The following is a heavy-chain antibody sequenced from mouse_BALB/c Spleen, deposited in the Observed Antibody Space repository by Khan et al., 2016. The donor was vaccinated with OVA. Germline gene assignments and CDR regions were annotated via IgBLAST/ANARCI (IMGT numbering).Heavy chain of an antibody. Sequence: EVELVESGGDLVKSGGSLKLSCAASGFTFSSYSMSWVRQTPDKRLEWVASISSGGDYTYYPDSVKGRFTISRDNAKNTLYLQVSDLKSEDTAMYYCADHLTGSFAYWGQGTLVTVSA. V-gene: IGHV5-6*01. CDR1: GFTFSSYS. D-gene: IGHD4-1*01. J-gene: IGHJ3*01. CDR2: ISSGGDYT. CDR3: ADHLTGSFAY.